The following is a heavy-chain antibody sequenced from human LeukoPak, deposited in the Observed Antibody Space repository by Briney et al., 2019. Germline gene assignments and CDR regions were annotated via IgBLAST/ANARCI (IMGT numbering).Heavy chain of an antibody. J-gene: IGHJ4*02. CDR2: ISDSGSTI. CDR3: AREMEGDYGSGTFFDL. D-gene: IGHD3-10*01. V-gene: IGHV3-11*01. CDR1: EFVFGDYY. Sequence: GGSLRLSCAASEFVFGDYYMSWIRQAPGKGLEWVSYISDSGSTIYYADSVKGRFTISRDNVKNSLYLQMNGLRAEDTAVYYCAREMEGDYGSGTFFDLWGQGNMVTVSS.